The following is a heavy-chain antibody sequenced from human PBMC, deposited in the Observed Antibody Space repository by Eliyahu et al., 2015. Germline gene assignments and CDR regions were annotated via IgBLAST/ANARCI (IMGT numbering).Heavy chain of an antibody. J-gene: IGHJ4*02. D-gene: IGHD3-22*01. Sequence: PGLVKPSETLSLTCTVSGGSISSYYWSWIRQSPGKGLEWIGYIYYRGSTNYNPSLKSRVTISVDTSKNQFSLKLSSVTAADTAVYYCARDGAIYDSSGYYRGYFDYWGQGTLVTVSS. CDR1: GGSISSYY. CDR2: IYYRGST. CDR3: ARDGAIYDSSGYYRGYFDY. V-gene: IGHV4-59*01.